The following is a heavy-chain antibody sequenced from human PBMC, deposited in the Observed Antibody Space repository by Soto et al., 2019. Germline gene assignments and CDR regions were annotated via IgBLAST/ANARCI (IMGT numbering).Heavy chain of an antibody. J-gene: IGHJ4*02. CDR1: GYTFTSYY. V-gene: IGHV1-46*01. CDR2: INPRGGST. Sequence: QVQLVQSGAQVKMPGDSVRLSCKPSGYTFTSYYIHWVRQAPGQGLEWMGMINPRGGSTRYGQKFQGRVTLTRDTSTRTVYMELSSLRSEDTAVFYCARDSSGYYPPDYWCQGTLVTVSS. D-gene: IGHD3-22*01. CDR3: ARDSSGYYPPDY.